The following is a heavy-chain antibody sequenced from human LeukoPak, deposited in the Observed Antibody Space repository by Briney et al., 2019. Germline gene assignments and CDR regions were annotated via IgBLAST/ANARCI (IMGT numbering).Heavy chain of an antibody. D-gene: IGHD4-17*01. J-gene: IGHJ3*02. CDR1: GGTFSSYA. CDR2: IIPIFGTA. V-gene: IGHV1-69*13. CDR3: ARGSTYGDGRDQAFDI. Sequence: GASVKVSCKASGGTFSSYAISWVRQAPGQGLEWMGGIIPIFGTANYAQKFQGRVKITADESTSTAYMELSSLRSEDTAVYYCARGSTYGDGRDQAFDIWGQGTMVTVSS.